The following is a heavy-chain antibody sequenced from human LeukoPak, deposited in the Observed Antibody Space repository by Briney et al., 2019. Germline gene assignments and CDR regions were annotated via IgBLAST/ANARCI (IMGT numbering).Heavy chain of an antibody. J-gene: IGHJ2*01. Sequence: GESLKIPCKGSGYSFTSYWIGWVRQMPGKGLEWMGIIYPGDSDTRYSPSFQGQVTISADKSISTAYLQWSSLKASDTAMYYCARHASTFTMALGWYFDLWGRGTLVTVSS. CDR3: ARHASTFTMALGWYFDL. D-gene: IGHD3-16*01. CDR1: GYSFTSYW. V-gene: IGHV5-51*01. CDR2: IYPGDSDT.